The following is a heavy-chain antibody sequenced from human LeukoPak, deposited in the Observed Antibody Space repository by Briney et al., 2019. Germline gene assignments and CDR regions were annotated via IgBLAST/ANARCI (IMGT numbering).Heavy chain of an antibody. V-gene: IGHV1-18*01. CDR2: ISAYNGNT. J-gene: IGHJ6*03. CDR1: GYTFTSYG. D-gene: IGHD6-13*01. CDR3: ARGAIAAAGTYYYYYYMDV. Sequence: GASVKVSCKASGYTFTSYGISWVRQAPGQGLEWMGWISAYNGNTNYAQKLQGRVTMTTDTSTSTAYMELRSLRSDDTAVYYCARGAIAAAGTYYYYYYMDVWGKGTTVTVSS.